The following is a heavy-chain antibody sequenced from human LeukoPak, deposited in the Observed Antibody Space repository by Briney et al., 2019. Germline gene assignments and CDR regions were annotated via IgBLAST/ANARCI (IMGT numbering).Heavy chain of an antibody. V-gene: IGHV3-23*01. CDR2: ISGSGGST. CDR1: GFTFSSYA. CDR3: AKVLRAVAGTRGGFDP. J-gene: IGHJ6*02. D-gene: IGHD6-19*01. Sequence: GGSLRLSCAASGFTFSSYAMSWVRQAPGKGLEWVSAISGSGGSTYYADSVKGRFTISRDNSKNTLYLQMNSLRAEDTAVYYCAKVLRAVAGTRGGFDPWGQGTTVTVSS.